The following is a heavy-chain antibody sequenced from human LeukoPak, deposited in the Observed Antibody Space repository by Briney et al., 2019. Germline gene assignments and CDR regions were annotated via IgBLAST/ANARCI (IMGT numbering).Heavy chain of an antibody. Sequence: ASVKVSCKASGYTFTSYYTQWVRQAPGQGLEWMGIISPSSGSTSYAQKFQGRVTMTRDTSTSAVYMELNSLRSEDTAVYYCARVRQWLTYKDAFDIWGQGTMVTVSS. CDR1: GYTFTSYY. V-gene: IGHV1-46*01. J-gene: IGHJ3*02. D-gene: IGHD6-19*01. CDR2: ISPSSGST. CDR3: ARVRQWLTYKDAFDI.